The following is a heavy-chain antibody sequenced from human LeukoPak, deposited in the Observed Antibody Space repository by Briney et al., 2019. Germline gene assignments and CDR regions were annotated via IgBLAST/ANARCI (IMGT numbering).Heavy chain of an antibody. CDR1: GGSISSGSYY. Sequence: SETLSLTCTVSGGSISSGSYYWSWIRQPAGKGLEWIGRIYTSGSTNYNPSPKSRVTISVDTSKNQFSLKLSSVTAADTAVYYCAKGYSSGWTSNWFDPWGQGTLVTVSS. D-gene: IGHD6-19*01. V-gene: IGHV4-61*02. CDR2: IYTSGST. CDR3: AKGYSSGWTSNWFDP. J-gene: IGHJ5*02.